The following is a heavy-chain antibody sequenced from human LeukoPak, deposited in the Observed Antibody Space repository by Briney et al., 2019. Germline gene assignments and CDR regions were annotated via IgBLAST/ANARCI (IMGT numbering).Heavy chain of an antibody. CDR3: ARGRSWGVVVPAHYMDV. D-gene: IGHD2-2*01. CDR2: INHSGST. V-gene: IGHV4-39*07. Sequence: NPSETLSLTCTVSGGSISSSSYYWSWIRQPPGKGLEWIGEINHSGSTNYNPSLKSRVTISVDTSKNQFSLKLSSVTAADTAVYYCARGRSWGVVVPAHYMDVWGKGTTVTVSS. CDR1: GGSISSSSYY. J-gene: IGHJ6*03.